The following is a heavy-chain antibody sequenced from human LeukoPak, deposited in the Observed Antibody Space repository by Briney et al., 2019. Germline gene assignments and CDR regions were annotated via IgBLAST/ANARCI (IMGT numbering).Heavy chain of an antibody. D-gene: IGHD3-10*01. CDR1: GGSVSSGNYY. CDR3: ARRGARGPYFDY. CDR2: VYYSGST. V-gene: IGHV4-61*01. J-gene: IGHJ4*02. Sequence: PSETLSLTCTVSGGSVSSGNYYWSWIRQPPGKGLEWIGYVYYSGSTNYNPSLTSRVAISVDTSKNQFSLKVSSVTAADTAVYYCARRGARGPYFDYWGQGTLVTVSS.